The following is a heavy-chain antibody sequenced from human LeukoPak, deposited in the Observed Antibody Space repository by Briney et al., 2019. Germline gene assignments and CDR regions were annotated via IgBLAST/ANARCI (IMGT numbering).Heavy chain of an antibody. CDR3: ARMAAVAGTEAPTIYYFDY. Sequence: NASETLSLTCAVYGGSFSGCYWSWIRQPPGKGLEWIGEINHSGSTNHNPSLKSRVTISVDTSKNQFSLKLSSVTAADTAVYYCARMAAVAGTEAPTIYYFDYWGQGTLVTVSS. CDR2: INHSGST. CDR1: GGSFSGCY. D-gene: IGHD6-19*01. V-gene: IGHV4-34*01. J-gene: IGHJ4*02.